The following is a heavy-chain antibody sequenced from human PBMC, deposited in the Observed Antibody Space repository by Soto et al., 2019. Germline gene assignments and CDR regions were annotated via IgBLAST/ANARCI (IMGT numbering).Heavy chain of an antibody. CDR3: VRDQDGPGACMDV. CDR2: ISSDGSST. J-gene: IGHJ6*02. V-gene: IGHV3-74*01. Sequence: EVQLVESGGGLVQPGGSLRLSCAASGFTFSSYWMHWVRQAPGKGLVWVSRISSDGSSTTYADSVKGRFTISRDNAKKTLYLQMNSLRVEDTAVYYCVRDQDGPGACMDVWGQGTTVTVSS. CDR1: GFTFSSYW.